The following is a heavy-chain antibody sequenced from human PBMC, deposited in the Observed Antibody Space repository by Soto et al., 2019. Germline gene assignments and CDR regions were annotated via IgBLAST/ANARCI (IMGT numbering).Heavy chain of an antibody. D-gene: IGHD1-20*01. Sequence: ASVKVSCKASGYTFTGYYMHWVRQAPGQGLEWMGWINPNSGGTNYAQKFQGRVTMTRGTSISTAYMELSRLRSDDTAVYYCATDQYNWNYYYYYGMDVWGQGTTVTVSS. J-gene: IGHJ6*02. CDR1: GYTFTGYY. CDR2: INPNSGGT. V-gene: IGHV1-2*02. CDR3: ATDQYNWNYYYYYGMDV.